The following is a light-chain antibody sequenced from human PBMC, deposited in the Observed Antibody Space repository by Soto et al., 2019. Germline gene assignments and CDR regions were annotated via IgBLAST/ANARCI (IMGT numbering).Light chain of an antibody. V-gene: IGKV1-6*01. CDR2: AAS. J-gene: IGKJ1*01. Sequence: IQMTQSPSSLSASVGDRVTITCRASQDIRNELGWYQQKPGKAPKLLIYAASSLQTGVPSRFSGSGSGTDFTLNIRSLQPEDFAPYYCLQDYNYPRTFGQGTKVEIK. CDR1: QDIRNE. CDR3: LQDYNYPRT.